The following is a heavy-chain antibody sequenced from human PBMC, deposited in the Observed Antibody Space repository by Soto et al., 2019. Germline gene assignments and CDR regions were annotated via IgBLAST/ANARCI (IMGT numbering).Heavy chain of an antibody. V-gene: IGHV1-8*01. Sequence: ASVKVSCKASAYTFTSYDINWVRQASGQGLEWMGWMNPNTGKTGYAQKFQGRVTMTRDISISTAYMELTSLTSEDTAVYYCARTPWFDYGDYVFNCFDPWGQGTLVTVSS. CDR1: AYTFTSYD. J-gene: IGHJ5*02. CDR3: ARTPWFDYGDYVFNCFDP. CDR2: MNPNTGKT. D-gene: IGHD4-17*01.